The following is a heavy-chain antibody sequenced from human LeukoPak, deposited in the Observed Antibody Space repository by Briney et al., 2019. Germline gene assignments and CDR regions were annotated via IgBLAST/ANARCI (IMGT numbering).Heavy chain of an antibody. D-gene: IGHD5-24*01. Sequence: ASVKVSCKVSGYTLTELSMHWVRQAPGKGLEWMGGFDPEDGETIYAQKFQGRVTMTEETSTDTAYMELSSLRSEDTAVYYCATMAVYWYFDLWGRGTLVTVSS. CDR2: FDPEDGET. J-gene: IGHJ2*01. CDR3: ATMAVYWYFDL. V-gene: IGHV1-24*01. CDR1: GYTLTELS.